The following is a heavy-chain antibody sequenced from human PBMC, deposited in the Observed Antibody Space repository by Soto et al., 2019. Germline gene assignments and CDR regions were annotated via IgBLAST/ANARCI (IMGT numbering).Heavy chain of an antibody. V-gene: IGHV1-69*12. Sequence: QVQLVQSGAEVKKPGSSVKVSCKASGGTFSSYAISWVRQAPGQGLEWMGGIIPIFGTANYAQKFQGRVTITADESXXTXYXXLSSLRSEDTAVYYCARGPAINSGYDWTSEYYFDYWGQGTLVTVSS. CDR2: IIPIFGTA. D-gene: IGHD5-12*01. J-gene: IGHJ4*02. CDR1: GGTFSSYA. CDR3: ARGPAINSGYDWTSEYYFDY.